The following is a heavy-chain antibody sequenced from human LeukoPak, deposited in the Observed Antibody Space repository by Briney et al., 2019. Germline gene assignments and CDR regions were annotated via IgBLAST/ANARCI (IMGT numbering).Heavy chain of an antibody. Sequence: GGSLRLSCAASGFTFTTYWMHWVRQAPGKGLVWVSHINSDGSITSYADSVKGRFTISRDNAKNTLYLQLNSLRAEDTAVYYCARDAVDTANAVWGQGTTVTVSS. CDR1: GFTFTTYW. D-gene: IGHD5-18*01. CDR3: ARDAVDTANAV. V-gene: IGHV3-74*01. J-gene: IGHJ6*02. CDR2: INSDGSIT.